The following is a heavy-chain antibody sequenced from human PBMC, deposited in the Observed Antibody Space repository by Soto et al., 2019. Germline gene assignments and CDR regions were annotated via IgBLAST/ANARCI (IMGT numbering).Heavy chain of an antibody. CDR1: GGSISSYY. D-gene: IGHD4-17*01. V-gene: IGHV4-59*01. CDR2: IYYSGST. Sequence: KTSETLSLTCTVSGGSISSYYWSWIRQPPGKGLEWIGYIYYSGSTNYNPSLKSRVTISVDTSKNQFSLKLSSVTAADTAVYYCARSANYGDYGDYWGQGTLVTVSS. J-gene: IGHJ4*02. CDR3: ARSANYGDYGDY.